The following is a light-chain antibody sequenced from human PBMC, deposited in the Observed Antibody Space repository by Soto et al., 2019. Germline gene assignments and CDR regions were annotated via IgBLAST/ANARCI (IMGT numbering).Light chain of an antibody. J-gene: IGLJ3*02. CDR3: AAWDDRLNGPV. Sequence: QLVLTQPPSVSAAPRQRVTISCSGSSSNIGNNAVNWYQHLPGKAPKLLIHYDDRVPSGVSDRFSGSKSGTSASLAISELQSEDEADYYCAAWDDRLNGPVFGGGTQLTVL. CDR1: SSNIGNNA. CDR2: YDD. V-gene: IGLV1-36*01.